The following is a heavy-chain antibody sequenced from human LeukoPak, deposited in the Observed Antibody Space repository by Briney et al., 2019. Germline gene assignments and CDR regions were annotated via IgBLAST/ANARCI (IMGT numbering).Heavy chain of an antibody. CDR1: GGSISTYY. Sequence: SETLSLTCTVSGGSISTYYWSWIRQPPGKGLEWVGCIYYSGSTYSSPSLKSRVTISVDTSKNQFSLKLSSVTAADTAVYYWAGRGSLSRALDMSNWLDPWGQGILVTVSS. CDR2: IYYSGST. J-gene: IGHJ5*02. V-gene: IGHV4-59*08. D-gene: IGHD3/OR15-3a*01. CDR3: AGRGSLSRALDMSNWLDP.